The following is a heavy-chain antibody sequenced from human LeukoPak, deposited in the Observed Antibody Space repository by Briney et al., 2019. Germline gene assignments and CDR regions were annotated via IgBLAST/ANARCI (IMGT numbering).Heavy chain of an antibody. Sequence: GASVKVSCRASGYTFTNYYIHWVRQAPGQGLEWMGWINPYSGGTNYARKFLGRVTMTRDTSISTAYMELSRLRSDDTAVYYCARAGWNYVTNPGDWFDPWGQGTLVTVSS. CDR1: GYTFTNYY. CDR3: ARAGWNYVTNPGDWFDP. J-gene: IGHJ5*02. V-gene: IGHV1-2*02. D-gene: IGHD1-7*01. CDR2: INPYSGGT.